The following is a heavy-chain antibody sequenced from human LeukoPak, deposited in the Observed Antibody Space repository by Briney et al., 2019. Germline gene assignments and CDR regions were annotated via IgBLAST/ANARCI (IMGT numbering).Heavy chain of an antibody. CDR1: GGTFSSYA. CDR2: IIPIFGTA. D-gene: IGHD2-2*02. Sequence: GSSVKVSCKASGGTFSSYAISWVRQAPGQGLEWMGGIIPIFGTANYAQKFQGRVTITTDESTSTAYMELSSLRSEDTAVYYCARRYCSSTSCYTSYWFDPWGQGILVTVSS. J-gene: IGHJ5*02. CDR3: ARRYCSSTSCYTSYWFDP. V-gene: IGHV1-69*05.